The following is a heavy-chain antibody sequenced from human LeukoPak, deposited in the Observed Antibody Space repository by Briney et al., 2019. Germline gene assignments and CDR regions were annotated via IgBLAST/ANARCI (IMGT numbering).Heavy chain of an antibody. J-gene: IGHJ6*02. CDR2: IWYDGSNK. CDR1: GFTFSSYG. D-gene: IGHD6-13*01. CDR3: ARDYSSSWTTYYYYYGMDV. V-gene: IGHV3-33*01. Sequence: GGSLRLSCAASGFTFSSYGMHWVRQAPGKGLEWVAVIWYDGSNKYYADSVKGRFTISRDNSKSTLYLQMNSLRAEDTAVYYCARDYSSSWTTYYYYYGMDVWGQGTTVTVSS.